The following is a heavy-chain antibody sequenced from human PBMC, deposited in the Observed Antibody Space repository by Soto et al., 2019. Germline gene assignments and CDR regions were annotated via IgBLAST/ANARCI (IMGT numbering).Heavy chain of an antibody. CDR2: IKSKRDGGTT. D-gene: IGHD3-16*01. Sequence: EVQLVESGGVLVNPGGSLRLSCAASGFTFANAWMSWVRQAPGKGLEWVARIKSKRDGGTTDYAVPVKGRFIISRDDSKDTLYLQMNSLKTEDTAVYYCTTGLFGGSSNKHYWGQGTLVTVS. CDR3: TTGLFGGSSNKHY. V-gene: IGHV3-15*01. CDR1: GFTFANAW. J-gene: IGHJ4*02.